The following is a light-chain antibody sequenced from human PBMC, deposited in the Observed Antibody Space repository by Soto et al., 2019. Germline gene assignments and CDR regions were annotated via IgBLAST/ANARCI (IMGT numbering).Light chain of an antibody. V-gene: IGKV1-5*01. Sequence: DIQMTQSPSTLSATAGDRVTITCRASQGISAWLAWYQQKPGEAPKLLIYDASNLESGVPSRFSGSGSGTEFTLTISNLQPDDFATYYCQHYNSYWTFGQGTKVDI. CDR3: QHYNSYWT. J-gene: IGKJ1*01. CDR2: DAS. CDR1: QGISAW.